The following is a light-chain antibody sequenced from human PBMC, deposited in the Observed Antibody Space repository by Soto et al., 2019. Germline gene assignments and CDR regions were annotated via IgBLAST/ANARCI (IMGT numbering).Light chain of an antibody. Sequence: DIQMTQSPSSLSASVGDRVIITCQASQDISTYLHWFQQKPRKAPKILIYDISNLETGVPSRFSGSGSGTDFNFTISSLQPEDIATYYCQQSDNLPITFGQGTRLEIK. CDR1: QDISTY. V-gene: IGKV1-33*01. CDR2: DIS. J-gene: IGKJ5*01. CDR3: QQSDNLPIT.